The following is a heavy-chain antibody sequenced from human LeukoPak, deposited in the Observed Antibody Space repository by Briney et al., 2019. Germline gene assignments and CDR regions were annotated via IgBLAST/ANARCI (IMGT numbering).Heavy chain of an antibody. CDR2: IKQDGSDK. CDR3: SRGPLPVTYSYDY. J-gene: IGHJ4*02. V-gene: IGHV3-7*04. CDR1: GFSFSSYW. D-gene: IGHD5-18*01. Sequence: GGSLRPSCAASGFSFSSYWMSWVRQAPGKGLGWVANIKQDGSDKKYVDSVKGRFTISRDNAKNSLYLQMNSLRADDTAVYYCSRGPLPVTYSYDYWGQGTLVTVSS.